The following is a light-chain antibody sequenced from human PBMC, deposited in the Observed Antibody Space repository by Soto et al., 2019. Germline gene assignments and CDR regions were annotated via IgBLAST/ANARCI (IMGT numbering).Light chain of an antibody. CDR3: QQYNNWPRT. Sequence: IVMTLSPPTLSVSPGERASLSCRASQRGSSNLAWYKQKPGQAPRLLISGASTRATGIPARFSGSGSGTECTLTISSLQSEDFAGYCCQQYNNWPRTFGQGTKVDIK. CDR2: GAS. J-gene: IGKJ1*01. V-gene: IGKV3-15*01. CDR1: QRGSSN.